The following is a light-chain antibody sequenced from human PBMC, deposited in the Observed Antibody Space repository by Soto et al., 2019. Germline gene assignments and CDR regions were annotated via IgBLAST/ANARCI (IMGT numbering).Light chain of an antibody. CDR1: QSINTY. CDR3: QQSYSSPLT. J-gene: IGKJ4*01. Sequence: DIQMTQSPSSLSASVGDRVTITCRASQSINTYLNWYQQKPGKAPKLLIYTASTLQSGVPSRFSGSGSGTDFTLIISSLQLEDFATYYCQQSYSSPLTFGGGTKVEIK. V-gene: IGKV1-39*01. CDR2: TAS.